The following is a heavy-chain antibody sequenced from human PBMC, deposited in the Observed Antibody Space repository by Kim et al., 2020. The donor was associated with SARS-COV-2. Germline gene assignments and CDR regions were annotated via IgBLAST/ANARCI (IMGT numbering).Heavy chain of an antibody. Sequence: STYHADSFKGRFTISTDIPKDTLYLQMNSLRAEDTAVYYCSSSTVGAYFDYWGQGSLVTVSS. D-gene: IGHD1-26*01. CDR2: ST. V-gene: IGHV3-53*01. J-gene: IGHJ4*02. CDR3: SSSTVGAYFDY.